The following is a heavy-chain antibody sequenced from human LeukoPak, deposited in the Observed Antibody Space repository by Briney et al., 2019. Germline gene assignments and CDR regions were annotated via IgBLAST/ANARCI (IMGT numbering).Heavy chain of an antibody. D-gene: IGHD3-9*01. CDR1: GFSFNNYR. CDR2: IIWSSGTL. Sequence: GGSLRLSCVASGFSFNNYRMTWVRQASGKGLEWVSGIIWSSGTLGYADSVKGRFTISRDNAKNSLYLQMNSLRPEDTALYYCARGMLTGYDFSALDVWGQGTMVTVSS. J-gene: IGHJ3*01. CDR3: ARGMLTGYDFSALDV. V-gene: IGHV3-9*01.